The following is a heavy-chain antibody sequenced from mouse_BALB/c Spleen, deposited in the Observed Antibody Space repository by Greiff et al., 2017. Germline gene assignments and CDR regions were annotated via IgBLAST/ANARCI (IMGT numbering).Heavy chain of an antibody. CDR1: GFSLTSYG. D-gene: IGHD1-1*02. CDR2: IWAGGST. Sequence: VKLMESGPGLVAPSQSLSITCTVSGFSLTSYGVHWVRQPPGKGLEWLGVIWAGGSTNYNSALMSRLSISKDNSKSQVFLKMNSLQTGDTAMYYCARGGDALWYFDVWGAGTTVTVSS. V-gene: IGHV2-9*02. J-gene: IGHJ1*01. CDR3: ARGGDALWYFDV.